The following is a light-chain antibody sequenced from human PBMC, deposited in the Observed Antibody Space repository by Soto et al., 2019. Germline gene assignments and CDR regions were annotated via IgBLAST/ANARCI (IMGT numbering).Light chain of an antibody. CDR1: QSISSY. V-gene: IGKV1-39*01. CDR3: QQSYSSSPIT. CDR2: AAS. Sequence: SPSSLSASVGDRVTITCRASQSISSYLNWYQQKPGKAPKLLIYAASSLQSGVPSRFSGSGSGTDFTLTIDSLRPEDFASYYCQQSYSSSPITFGPGTKVDI. J-gene: IGKJ3*01.